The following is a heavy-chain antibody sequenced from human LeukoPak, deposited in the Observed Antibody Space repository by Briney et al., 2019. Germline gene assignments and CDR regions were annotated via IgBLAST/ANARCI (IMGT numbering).Heavy chain of an antibody. CDR3: ARALSDSSGYP. CDR1: GYIFTTYY. V-gene: IGHV1-46*01. J-gene: IGHJ5*02. D-gene: IGHD3-22*01. CDR2: INPSGGST. Sequence: GASVKVSCKAFGYIFTTYYVHWVRQAPGQGLEWMGKINPSGGSTSYAQQFQGRVTMTWDTSTRTVYMELSSLRSEDTAVYYCARALSDSSGYPWGQGTLVTVSS.